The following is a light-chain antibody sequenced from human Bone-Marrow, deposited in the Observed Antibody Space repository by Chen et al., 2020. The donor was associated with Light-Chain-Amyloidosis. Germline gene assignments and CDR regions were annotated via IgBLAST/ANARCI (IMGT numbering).Light chain of an antibody. V-gene: IGLV3-21*04. CDR1: NIGRKS. J-gene: IGLJ2*01. Sequence: YVLTQAPSVSVAPGKTARITCGGNNIGRKSVHWYQQKPGQAPVVVIYNDSDRPSGIPERFSGSNSGNTASLTISRVEAGDEADYYCQVWDSTSDRVVFGGGTKLTVL. CDR2: NDS. CDR3: QVWDSTSDRVV.